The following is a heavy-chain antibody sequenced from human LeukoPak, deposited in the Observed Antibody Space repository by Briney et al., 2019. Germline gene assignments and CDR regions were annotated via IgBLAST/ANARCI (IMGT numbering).Heavy chain of an antibody. CDR2: INPNSGGT. CDR1: GYTFTGYY. D-gene: IGHD6-19*01. Sequence: ASVTVSCKASGYTFTGYYMHWVRQAPGQGLEWMGWINPNSGGTNYAQKFQGRVTMTRDTSISTAYMELSRLGSDDTAVYYCARDRTRTGYSSGWYHDYWGQGTLVTVSS. J-gene: IGHJ4*02. CDR3: ARDRTRTGYSSGWYHDY. V-gene: IGHV1-2*02.